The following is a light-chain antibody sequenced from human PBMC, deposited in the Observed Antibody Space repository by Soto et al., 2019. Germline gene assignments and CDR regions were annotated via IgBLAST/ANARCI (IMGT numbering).Light chain of an antibody. J-gene: IGKJ4*01. V-gene: IGKV3D-15*01. CDR3: QQYNSYST. CDR1: QSVSSY. CDR2: DAS. Sequence: EIVMTQSPATLSVSPGERVTLSCRASQSVSSYLAWYQQKPGQPPRLLIYDASNRATGTPARFSGSGSGTDFTLTISGLQPDDFATYYCQQYNSYSTFGGGTKVDIK.